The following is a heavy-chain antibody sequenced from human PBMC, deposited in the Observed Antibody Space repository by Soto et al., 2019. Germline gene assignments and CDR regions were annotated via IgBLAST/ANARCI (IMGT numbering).Heavy chain of an antibody. Sequence: EVQLVESGGGLVQPGGSLRLSCTASGFTFSSYWMSWVRQAPGKGLEWVANIKHDGSEKNYVDSVKGRFTISTDNAKNSVFLQMNSLRAEDTAVYYCARQGGRRTYYYYYVMDVWGQGTTVTVSS. CDR2: IKHDGSEK. J-gene: IGHJ6*02. D-gene: IGHD3-16*01. CDR3: ARQGGRRTYYYYYVMDV. CDR1: GFTFSSYW. V-gene: IGHV3-7*01.